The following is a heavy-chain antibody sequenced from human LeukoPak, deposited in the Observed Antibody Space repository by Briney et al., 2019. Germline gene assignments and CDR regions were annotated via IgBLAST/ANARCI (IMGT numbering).Heavy chain of an antibody. CDR1: GFTFTAYY. CDR3: ARGPHWDPHFDY. J-gene: IGHJ4*02. V-gene: IGHV1-2*02. D-gene: IGHD7-27*01. Sequence: GASVKVSCKASGFTFTAYYMHWGRQAPGQGLEWMGWINPNSGGTNYAQKLQGRVTMTRDTSISTAYMELSRLRSDDTAVYYCARGPHWDPHFDYWGQGTLVTVSS. CDR2: INPNSGGT.